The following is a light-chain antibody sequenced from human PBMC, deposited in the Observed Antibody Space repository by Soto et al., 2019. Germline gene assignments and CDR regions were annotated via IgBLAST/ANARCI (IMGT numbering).Light chain of an antibody. CDR3: QQYNSYPLT. CDR2: DAS. Sequence: IQLTQSPSTLSASVGDIVTITCRASQSISSWLAWYQQKPGKAPKLLIYDASSLESGVPSRFSGSGSGTEFTLTISSLQPDDFATYYCQQYNSYPLTFGGGTKVDIK. V-gene: IGKV1-5*01. J-gene: IGKJ4*01. CDR1: QSISSW.